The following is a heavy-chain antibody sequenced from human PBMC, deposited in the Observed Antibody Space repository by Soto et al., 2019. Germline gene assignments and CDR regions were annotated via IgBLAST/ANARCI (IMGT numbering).Heavy chain of an antibody. CDR2: IYYSGST. D-gene: IGHD3-10*01. Sequence: QLQLQESGPGLVKPSETLSLTCTVSGGSISSSSYYWGWIRQPPGKGLEWIGSIYYSGSTYYNPSLKSRVTISVDTSTHPFSLKLSSVTAADTAVYYCARHVTMVRGVICWFDPWGQGTLVTVSS. CDR1: GGSISSSSYY. J-gene: IGHJ5*02. V-gene: IGHV4-39*01. CDR3: ARHVTMVRGVICWFDP.